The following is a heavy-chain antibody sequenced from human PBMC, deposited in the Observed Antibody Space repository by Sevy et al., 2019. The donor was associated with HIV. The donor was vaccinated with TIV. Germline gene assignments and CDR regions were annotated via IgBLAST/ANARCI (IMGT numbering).Heavy chain of an antibody. Sequence: GGSLRLSCAASGFTFSDYYMSWIRQAPGKGLEWVSYISSSGSTIYYADSVKGRFTISRDNANNSLYLQMNSLRAEDTTLYYCARGPLLIPRTFDIWGQGTMVTVSS. CDR3: ARGPLLIPRTFDI. CDR2: ISSSGSTI. V-gene: IGHV3-11*01. CDR1: GFTFSDYY. J-gene: IGHJ3*02.